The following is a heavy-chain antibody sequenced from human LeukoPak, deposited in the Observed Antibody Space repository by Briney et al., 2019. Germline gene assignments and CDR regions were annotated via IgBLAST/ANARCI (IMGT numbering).Heavy chain of an antibody. CDR1: GGSFRGYY. J-gene: IGHJ5*02. Sequence: SSETLSLTCAVYGGSFRGYYWSWIRQPPGKGLEWIGEINHSGSTNYNPSLKSRVTISVDTSKNQFSLKLSSVTAADTAVYYCARGFRITIFGVVIIEWFDPWGQGTLVTVSS. CDR3: ARGFRITIFGVVIIEWFDP. D-gene: IGHD3-3*01. CDR2: INHSGST. V-gene: IGHV4-34*01.